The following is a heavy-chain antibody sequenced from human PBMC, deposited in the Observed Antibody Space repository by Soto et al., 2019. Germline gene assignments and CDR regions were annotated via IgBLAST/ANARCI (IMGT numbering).Heavy chain of an antibody. J-gene: IGHJ6*02. D-gene: IGHD3-10*01. Sequence: GGSLRLSCAASGFTFSSYSMNWVRQAPGKGLEWVSSISSSSSYIYYADSVKGRFTISRDNAKNSRYLQMNSLRAEDTAVYYCARDQAYYGNYYGMDVWGQGTTVTVSS. CDR1: GFTFSSYS. V-gene: IGHV3-21*01. CDR3: ARDQAYYGNYYGMDV. CDR2: ISSSSSYI.